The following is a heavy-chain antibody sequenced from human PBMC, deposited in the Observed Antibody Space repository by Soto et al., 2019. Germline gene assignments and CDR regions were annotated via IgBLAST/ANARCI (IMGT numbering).Heavy chain of an antibody. V-gene: IGHV3-15*01. D-gene: IGHD2-21*01. CDR2: VKSKRDGETT. J-gene: IGHJ4*02. Sequence: EVQLVESGGGLVKPGESLRLSCAASGFTFTNAWMGWVRQAPGKGLEWVGRVKSKRDGETTDYAAPVEGRFTISRDDSKNTLYLQMNSLNAEDTAVYYCTTDRPIASIDYWGQGTLVTVSS. CDR1: GFTFTNAW. CDR3: TTDRPIASIDY.